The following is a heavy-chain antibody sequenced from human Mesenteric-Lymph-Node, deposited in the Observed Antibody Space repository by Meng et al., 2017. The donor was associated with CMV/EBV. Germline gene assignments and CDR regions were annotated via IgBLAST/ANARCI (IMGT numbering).Heavy chain of an antibody. V-gene: IGHV1-69*05. CDR2: IIPIFGTA. J-gene: IGHJ5*02. Sequence: SVKVSCKASGGTFSSYAISWVRQAPGQGLEWMGGIIPIFGTANYAQKFQGRVTITTDESTSTAYMELSSLRSEDTAVYYCARDSRPSRYDSSGYYRRFDPWGQGTLVTVSS. D-gene: IGHD3-22*01. CDR3: ARDSRPSRYDSSGYYRRFDP. CDR1: GGTFSSYA.